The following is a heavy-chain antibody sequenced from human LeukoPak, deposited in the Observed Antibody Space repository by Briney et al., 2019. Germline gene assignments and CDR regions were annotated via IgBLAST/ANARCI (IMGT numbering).Heavy chain of an antibody. CDR3: ARDLTPRPVYFDY. V-gene: IGHV3-11*01. CDR2: ISSSGSTI. D-gene: IGHD6-6*01. CDR1: GFTFSDYY. Sequence: RGSLRLSCAASGFTFSDYYMSSIRQAPGEGLGWGSYISSSGSTIYYADSVKGRFTISRDNAKNSLYLQMYSLRAEDTAVYYCARDLTPRPVYFDYWGQGTLVTVSS. J-gene: IGHJ4*02.